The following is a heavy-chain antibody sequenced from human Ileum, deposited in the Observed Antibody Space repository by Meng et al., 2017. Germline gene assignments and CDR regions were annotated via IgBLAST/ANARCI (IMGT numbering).Heavy chain of an antibody. J-gene: IGHJ5*02. CDR2: ICWDDDK. V-gene: IGHV2-5*02. Sequence: QITLKESAPTLVTPTQPLTLTSTFCGFSPDTDAVGVGWIRQPPGKALEWLALICWDDDKRYSPSLKNRLDISKDTSKNQVVLTLANVDPEDTGTYYCAHRPRATVTGVISHNWFDPWGQGLQVTVSS. CDR1: GFSPDTDAVG. CDR3: AHRPRATVTGVISHNWFDP. D-gene: IGHD3-10*01.